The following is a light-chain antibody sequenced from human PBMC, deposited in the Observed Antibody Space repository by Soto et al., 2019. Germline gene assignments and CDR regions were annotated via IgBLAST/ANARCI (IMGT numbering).Light chain of an antibody. J-gene: IGLJ2*01. CDR1: SSDFGGYNY. V-gene: IGLV2-11*01. Sequence: QSALTQPRSVSGSPGQSVTISCTGTSSDFGGYNYVSWYQHHPGKAPKLMIYDVSERPSGVPDRFSGSKSGNTASLTISGLQAEDEADYYCSSYTSSSTLEVVFGGGTKLTVL. CDR3: SSYTSSSTLEVV. CDR2: DVS.